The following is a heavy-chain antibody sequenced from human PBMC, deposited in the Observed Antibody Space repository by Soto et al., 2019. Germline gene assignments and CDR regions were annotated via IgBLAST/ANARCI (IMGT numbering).Heavy chain of an antibody. Sequence: QVQLVESGGGVVQPGRSLRLSCAASGFTFSSYGMHWVRQAPGKGLEWVAVISYDGSNKYYADSVKGRFTISRDNSKNTLYLQMSSLRAEDTAVYCAKGGPMVRGPRGYFDYWGQGTLVTVSS. CDR2: ISYDGSNK. J-gene: IGHJ4*02. CDR3: AKGGPMVRGPRGYFDY. V-gene: IGHV3-30*18. CDR1: GFTFSSYG. D-gene: IGHD3-10*01.